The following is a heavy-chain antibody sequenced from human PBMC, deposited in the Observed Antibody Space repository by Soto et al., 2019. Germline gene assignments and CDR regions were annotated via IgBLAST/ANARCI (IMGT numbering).Heavy chain of an antibody. D-gene: IGHD3-9*01. CDR3: SGIFAGYNIA. J-gene: IGHJ5*02. CDR2: MSHDGSDK. V-gene: IGHV3-30-3*01. CDR1: GFTFRSYA. Sequence: VRLVESGGGVVQPGRSLRLSCAASGFTFRSYAMHWVRQAPGKGLEWVAFMSHDGSDKFYADSVEGRFTISRDNSKNTLFRQLNSLGGDGTSGYYVSGIFAGYNIAWGQGTLVTVPS.